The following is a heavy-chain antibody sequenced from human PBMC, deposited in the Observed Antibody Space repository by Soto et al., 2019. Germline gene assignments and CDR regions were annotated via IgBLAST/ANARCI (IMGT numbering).Heavy chain of an antibody. CDR3: ARDFTYCSGGSCYGGGGWFDP. Sequence: QVQLVQSGAEVKKPGSSVKVSCKASGGTFSSYDISWVRQAPGQGLEWMGGIIPIFGTANYAQKFQGRVTITADESTSTAYMELSSLRSEDTAVYYCARDFTYCSGGSCYGGGGWFDPWGQGTLVTVSS. CDR2: IIPIFGTA. V-gene: IGHV1-69*01. D-gene: IGHD2-15*01. CDR1: GGTFSSYD. J-gene: IGHJ5*02.